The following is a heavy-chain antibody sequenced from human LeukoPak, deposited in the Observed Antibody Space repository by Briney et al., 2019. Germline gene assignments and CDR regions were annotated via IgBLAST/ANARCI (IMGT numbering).Heavy chain of an antibody. D-gene: IGHD6-13*01. CDR3: ARVPEQQLVWGYFDS. Sequence: SETLSLTCTVSGDSISSGSYYWNWIRQPAGKGLEWIGRIYTSGSTDYNPSLKSRVTISVDTSQNEFSLKLTSVTAADTAVYYCARVPEQQLVWGYFDSWGQGTLVTVSS. J-gene: IGHJ4*02. CDR1: GDSISSGSYY. CDR2: IYTSGST. V-gene: IGHV4-61*02.